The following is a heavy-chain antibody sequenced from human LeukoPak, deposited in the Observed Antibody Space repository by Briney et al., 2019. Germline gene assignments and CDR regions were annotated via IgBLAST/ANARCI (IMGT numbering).Heavy chain of an antibody. D-gene: IGHD3-22*01. CDR3: ARDQYAVTYYYDSSGYRVPMSY. Sequence: ASVKVSCKASGYTFTSYGISWVRQAPGQGLEWMGWISAYNGNTNYAQKLQGRVTMTTDTSTSTAYMELRSLRSDDTAVYYCARDQYAVTYYYDSSGYRVPMSYWGQGTLVTVSS. CDR1: GYTFTSYG. V-gene: IGHV1-18*01. J-gene: IGHJ4*02. CDR2: ISAYNGNT.